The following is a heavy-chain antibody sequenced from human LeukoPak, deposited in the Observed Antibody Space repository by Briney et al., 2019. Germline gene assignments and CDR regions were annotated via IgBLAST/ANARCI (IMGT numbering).Heavy chain of an antibody. CDR3: ARQIAVVEPTDPNWFDS. J-gene: IGHJ5*01. V-gene: IGHV4-59*04. Sequence: SETLSLTCTVSGGSIRSYYWSWIRQPPGKGLEWIGSIFYSGNTYYTPSLQSRVTMSLDTSKSQFSLSLTSVTAADTAVYYCARQIAVVEPTDPNWFDSWGQGTLVTVSS. CDR1: GGSIRSYY. D-gene: IGHD2-21*01. CDR2: IFYSGNT.